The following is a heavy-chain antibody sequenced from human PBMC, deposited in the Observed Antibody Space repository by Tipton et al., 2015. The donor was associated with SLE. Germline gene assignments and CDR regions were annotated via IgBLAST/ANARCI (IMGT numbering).Heavy chain of an antibody. CDR2: ISSSGSTI. CDR1: GFTFSSYE. D-gene: IGHD1-1*01. J-gene: IGHJ2*01. Sequence: GSLRLSCAASGFTFSSYEMNWVRQAPGKGLEWVSYISSSGSTIYYADSVKGRFTISRDNAKNSLYLQMNSLRAEDTAVYYCARDPTYVERRNWYFDLWGRGTLVTVSS. V-gene: IGHV3-48*03. CDR3: ARDPTYVERRNWYFDL.